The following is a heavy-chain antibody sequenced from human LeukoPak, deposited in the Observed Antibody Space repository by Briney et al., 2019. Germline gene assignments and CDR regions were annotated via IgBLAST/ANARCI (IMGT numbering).Heavy chain of an antibody. Sequence: GGSLRLSCAASGFTFSDYSMHWVRQAPGKGLEYVSAISSNGRSTYYADSVKGRFTISRDSSKNTLYLQMGSLRPEDMAVYYCARVVSDGWFDPWGQGTLVTVSS. D-gene: IGHD2-21*01. CDR3: ARVVSDGWFDP. V-gene: IGHV3-64*02. CDR1: GFTFSDYS. CDR2: ISSNGRST. J-gene: IGHJ5*02.